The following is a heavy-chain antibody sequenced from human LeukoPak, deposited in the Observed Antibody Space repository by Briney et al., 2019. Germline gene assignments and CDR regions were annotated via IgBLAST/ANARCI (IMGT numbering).Heavy chain of an antibody. V-gene: IGHV3-74*01. D-gene: IGHD3-22*01. Sequence: GGSLRLSCGASGFTFTSHWMHWVRQAPGKGQVWVSRIKSDGSITLYADSVKGRFTISRDNAKNTVYLQMNSLRAEDTAVYYCAKGSYYYDSSGYYLIFLFPFDYWGQGTLVTISS. CDR1: GFTFTSHW. CDR3: AKGSYYYDSSGYYLIFLFPFDY. CDR2: IKSDGSIT. J-gene: IGHJ4*02.